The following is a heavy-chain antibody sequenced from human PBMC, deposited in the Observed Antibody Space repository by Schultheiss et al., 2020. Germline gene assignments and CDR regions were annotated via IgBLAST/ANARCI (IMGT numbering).Heavy chain of an antibody. D-gene: IGHD4-17*01. CDR2: INPSGGST. Sequence: ASVKVSCKASGYTFTGYYMHWVRQAPGQGLEWMGWINPSGGSTSYAQKFQGRVTMTRNTSISTAYMELSRLRSDDTAVYYCARNRGYGAAFDYWDQGTLVTVSS. V-gene: IGHV1-2*02. CDR3: ARNRGYGAAFDY. J-gene: IGHJ4*02. CDR1: GYTFTGYY.